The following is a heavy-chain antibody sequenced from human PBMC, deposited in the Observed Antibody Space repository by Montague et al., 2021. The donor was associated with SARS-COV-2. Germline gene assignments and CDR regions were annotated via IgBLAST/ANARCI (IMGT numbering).Heavy chain of an antibody. D-gene: IGHD3-10*01. Sequence: CAISGDSVGGVGLRRKWDRHTPERRPGRLGVTCYRFKRTNEYALSVKSRITITPDTSKNQLSLQLTSVTPEDTAVYYCTRAVWGVQDYWGQGSLVTVSS. J-gene: IGHJ4*02. CDR2: TCYRFKRTN. CDR1: GDSVGGVGLR. CDR3: TRAVWGVQDY. V-gene: IGHV6-1*01.